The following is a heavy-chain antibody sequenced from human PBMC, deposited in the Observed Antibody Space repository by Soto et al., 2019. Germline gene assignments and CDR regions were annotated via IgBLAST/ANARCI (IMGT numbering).Heavy chain of an antibody. Sequence: SGPTLVNPTQTLTLTCTFSGFSLSTSGVGVGWIRQPPGKALECLALIYWDDDKRYSPSLKSRLTITKDTSKNQVVLTMTNMDPVDTATYFCAHRLCDSSCYWDVGYFYYWGRGTLVTVSS. CDR1: GFSLSTSGVG. CDR2: IYWDDDK. CDR3: AHRLCDSSCYWDVGYFYY. V-gene: IGHV2-5*02. D-gene: IGHD3-22*01. J-gene: IGHJ4*02.